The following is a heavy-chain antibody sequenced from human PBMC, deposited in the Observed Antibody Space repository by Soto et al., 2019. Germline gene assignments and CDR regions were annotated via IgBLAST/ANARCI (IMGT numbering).Heavy chain of an antibody. V-gene: IGHV4-34*01. CDR2: INHSGST. Sequence: SETLSLTCAVYGGSFSGYYWSWIRQPPGKGLEWIGEINHSGSTNYNPSLKSRVTISVDTSKNQFSLKLSSVTAADTAVYYCASGWGVPAATRLGYWGQGTLVTVSS. CDR3: ASGWGVPAATRLGY. CDR1: GGSFSGYY. D-gene: IGHD2-2*01. J-gene: IGHJ4*02.